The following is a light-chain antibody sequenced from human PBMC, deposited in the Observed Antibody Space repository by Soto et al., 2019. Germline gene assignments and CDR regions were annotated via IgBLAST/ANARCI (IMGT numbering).Light chain of an antibody. CDR3: SSYSSRSTPPV. CDR2: EVN. Sequence: QSALTQPASVSGSPGQSITISCTGTSSDVGGYNYVSWYQQHPGKAPKVMIYEVNNRPSGVSNRFSGSKSGNTASLTISGLQAEDEADYYCSSYSSRSTPPVFGGGTKVTVL. CDR1: SSDVGGYNY. V-gene: IGLV2-14*01. J-gene: IGLJ2*01.